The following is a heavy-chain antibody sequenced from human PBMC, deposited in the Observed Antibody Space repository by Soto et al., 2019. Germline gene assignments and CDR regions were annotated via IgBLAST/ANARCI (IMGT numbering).Heavy chain of an antibody. CDR2: ISGYNGDT. CDR3: AKNGQPPYYYYGLDV. J-gene: IGHJ6*02. CDR1: GYTFTRYG. Sequence: ASVKVSCKASGYTFTRYGISWVRQAPGQGLEWMGWISGYNGDTNYAQKFQGRVSMTIDTSTTTACMELRSLRSDDTAVYYCAKNGQPPYYYYGLDVWGQGTKVTVSS. D-gene: IGHD2-8*01. V-gene: IGHV1-18*01.